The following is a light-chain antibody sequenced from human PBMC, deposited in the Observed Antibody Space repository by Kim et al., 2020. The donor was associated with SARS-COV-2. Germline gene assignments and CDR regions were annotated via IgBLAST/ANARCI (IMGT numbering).Light chain of an antibody. CDR3: QHYYNWPRT. CDR2: GAS. J-gene: IGKJ1*01. V-gene: IGKV3D-15*01. CDR1: QYISSN. Sequence: ERVLTQSPATLSVSPEERVTLSCRASQYISSNLAWYQHKPGQAPRLLIHGASTRATGIPARFSGSGSGTDFTLTISSLQSEDFAVYYCQHYYNWPRTFGQGTKVDIK.